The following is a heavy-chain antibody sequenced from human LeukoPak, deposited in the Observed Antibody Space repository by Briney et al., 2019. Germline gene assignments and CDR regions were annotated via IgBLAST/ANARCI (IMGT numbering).Heavy chain of an antibody. Sequence: TGGSLRLSCAASGFTFSSYSMNWVRQAPGKGLEWVSYISSSSGIIYYADSVKGRFTISRDNAKNSLYLHMNSLRDDDTAVYYCAREANGITIFGVVTYGMDVWGQGTTVTVSS. V-gene: IGHV3-48*02. J-gene: IGHJ6*02. CDR3: AREANGITIFGVVTYGMDV. CDR2: ISSSSGII. CDR1: GFTFSSYS. D-gene: IGHD3-3*01.